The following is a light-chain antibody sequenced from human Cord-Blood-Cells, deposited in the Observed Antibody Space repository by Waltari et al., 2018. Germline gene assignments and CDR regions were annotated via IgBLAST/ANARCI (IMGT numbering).Light chain of an antibody. CDR2: DAS. CDR1: QSVSSY. V-gene: IGKV3-11*01. CDR3: QQRSNWPT. Sequence: EIMFTPSPATLALSPGERGTPSCRASQSVSSYLAWYQPKPGQAPRLLIFDASNRATGIPARFSGSGSGTDFTLTISSLEPEDFAVYYCQQRSNWPTFGQGTKVEIK. J-gene: IGKJ1*01.